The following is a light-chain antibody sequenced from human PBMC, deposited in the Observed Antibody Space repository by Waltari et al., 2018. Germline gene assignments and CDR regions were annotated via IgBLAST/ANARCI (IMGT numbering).Light chain of an antibody. Sequence: QPVLTQPPSASGTPGPRVAISCSGSSSNLGRNSVYWYQQFPGTAPKLLIYENTERPSGIPGRFSGSKSGTSATLDITGLQAGDEADYYCGTWDSSLSGAVFGGGTHLTVL. J-gene: IGLJ7*01. CDR1: SSNLGRNS. CDR2: ENT. CDR3: GTWDSSLSGAV. V-gene: IGLV1-51*02.